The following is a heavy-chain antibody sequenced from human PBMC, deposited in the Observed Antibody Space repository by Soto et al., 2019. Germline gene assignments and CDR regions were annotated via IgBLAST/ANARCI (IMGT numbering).Heavy chain of an antibody. CDR3: AKEGGGVVVAATTFGDAFDI. V-gene: IGHV3-9*01. Sequence: PGGSLRLSCAASGFTFDDYAMHWVRQAPGKGLECVSGISWNSGSIGYADSVKGRFTISRDNAKNSLYLQMNSLRAEDTALYYCAKEGGGVVVAATTFGDAFDIWGQGTMVTVSS. CDR1: GFTFDDYA. CDR2: ISWNSGSI. J-gene: IGHJ3*02. D-gene: IGHD2-15*01.